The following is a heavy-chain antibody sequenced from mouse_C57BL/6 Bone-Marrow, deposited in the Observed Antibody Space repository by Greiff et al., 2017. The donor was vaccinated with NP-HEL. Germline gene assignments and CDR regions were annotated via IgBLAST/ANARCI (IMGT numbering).Heavy chain of an antibody. V-gene: IGHV5-16*01. CDR3: ARVGYYAMDY. J-gene: IGHJ4*01. CDR1: GFTFSDYY. CDR2: INYDGSST. Sequence: EVQLVESEGGLVQPGSSMKLSCTASGFTFSDYYMAWVRQVPEKGLEWVANINYDGSSTYYLDSLKSRFIISRDNAKNILYLQMSSLKSEDTATYYCARVGYYAMDYWGQGTSVTVSS.